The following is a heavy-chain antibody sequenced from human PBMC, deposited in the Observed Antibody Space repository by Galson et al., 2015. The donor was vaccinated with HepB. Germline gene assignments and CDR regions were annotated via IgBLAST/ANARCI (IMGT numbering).Heavy chain of an antibody. Sequence: VKASCKVSGYTFTDYYMHWVQQAPGKGLEWMGLVDPEDGETIYAEKFQGRVTITADTSTDTAYMELSSLRSEDTAVYYCATAPRYSSSSYYYYMDVWGKGTTVTVSS. CDR2: VDPEDGET. V-gene: IGHV1-69-2*01. D-gene: IGHD6-6*01. CDR3: ATAPRYSSSSYYYYMDV. CDR1: GYTFTDYY. J-gene: IGHJ6*03.